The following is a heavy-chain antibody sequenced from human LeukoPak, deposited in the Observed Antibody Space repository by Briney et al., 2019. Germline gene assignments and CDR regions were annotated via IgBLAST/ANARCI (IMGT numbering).Heavy chain of an antibody. D-gene: IGHD2-15*01. CDR2: ISYDGSNK. V-gene: IGHV3-30-3*01. Sequence: PGGSLRLSCAASGFTFSSYAMHWVRQAPGKGLEWVAVISYDGSNKYYADSVKGRFTISRDNAKNTLYLQMNSLRAEDTAVYYCAREFGSSRYFDYWGQGIPVTVSS. J-gene: IGHJ4*02. CDR3: AREFGSSRYFDY. CDR1: GFTFSSYA.